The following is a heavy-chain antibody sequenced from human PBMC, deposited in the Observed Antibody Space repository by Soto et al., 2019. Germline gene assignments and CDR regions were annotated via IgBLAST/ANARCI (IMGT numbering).Heavy chain of an antibody. J-gene: IGHJ4*02. CDR3: ARGPTGWYGYDY. V-gene: IGHV3-74*01. CDR2: INGDESRT. D-gene: IGHD5-18*01. CDR1: GFTFSSSW. Sequence: EVHLVESGGGLVQPGGSLRLSCAASGFTFSSSWMHWVSQAPGKGLVWVSRINGDESRTNYADSVKGRFTISRDNAKNTLYLEMNSLRAEDTALYYCARGPTGWYGYDYWGQGTLVTVSS.